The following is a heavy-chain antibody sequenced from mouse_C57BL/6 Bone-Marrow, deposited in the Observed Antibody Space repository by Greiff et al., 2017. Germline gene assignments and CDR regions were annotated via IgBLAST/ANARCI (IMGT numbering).Heavy chain of an antibody. CDR2: INPGSGGT. CDR1: GYAFTNYL. Sequence: VQVVESGAELVRPGTSVKVSCKASGYAFTNYLIEWVKQRPGQGLEWIGVINPGSGGTNYNEKFKGKATLTADKSSSTAYMQLSSLTSEDSAVYFCARDSSGVWDWGQGTLVTVSA. J-gene: IGHJ3*01. D-gene: IGHD3-2*02. V-gene: IGHV1-54*01. CDR3: ARDSSGVWD.